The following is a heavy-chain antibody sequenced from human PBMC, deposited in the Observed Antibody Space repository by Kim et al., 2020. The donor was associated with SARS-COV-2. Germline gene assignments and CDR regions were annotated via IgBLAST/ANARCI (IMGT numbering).Heavy chain of an antibody. CDR3: AKDLSSWYPSGYWYFDL. D-gene: IGHD6-13*01. J-gene: IGHJ2*01. Sequence: GGSLRLSCAASGFTFSSYGMHWVRQAPGKGLEWVAVISYDGNNIYYADSVKGRFTISRDNSKNTLYLQMNSLRAGDTAVYYCAKDLSSWYPSGYWYFDLWGRGTLVTVSS. V-gene: IGHV3-30*18. CDR1: GFTFSSYG. CDR2: ISYDGNNI.